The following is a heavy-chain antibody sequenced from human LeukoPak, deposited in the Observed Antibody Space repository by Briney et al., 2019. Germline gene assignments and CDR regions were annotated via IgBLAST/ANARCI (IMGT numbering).Heavy chain of an antibody. Sequence: ASVKVSCKASGYTFTSYAMHWVRQAPGQRLEWMGWINAGNGNTKYSQKFQGRVTITADESTSTAYMELSSLRSEDTAVYYCARSSRNSGSHYWGQGTLVTVSS. CDR1: GYTFTSYA. D-gene: IGHD1-26*01. J-gene: IGHJ4*02. CDR2: INAGNGNT. V-gene: IGHV1-3*01. CDR3: ARSSRNSGSHY.